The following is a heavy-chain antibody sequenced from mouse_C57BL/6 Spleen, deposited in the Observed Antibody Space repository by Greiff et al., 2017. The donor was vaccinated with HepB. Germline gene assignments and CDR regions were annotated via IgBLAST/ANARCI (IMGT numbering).Heavy chain of an antibody. D-gene: IGHD2-1*01. CDR3: TPYGNYEAY. V-gene: IGHV1-15*01. CDR1: GYTFTDYE. Sequence: VKLVESGAELVRPGASVTLSCKASGYTFTDYEMHWVKQTPVHGLEWIGAIDPETGGTAYNQKFKGKAILTADKSSSTAYMELRSLTSEDSAVYYCTPYGNYEAYWGQGTLVTVSA. J-gene: IGHJ3*01. CDR2: IDPETGGT.